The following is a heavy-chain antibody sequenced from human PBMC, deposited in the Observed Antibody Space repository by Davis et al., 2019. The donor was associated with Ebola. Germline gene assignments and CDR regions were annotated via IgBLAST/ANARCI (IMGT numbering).Heavy chain of an antibody. D-gene: IGHD2-2*01. CDR2: ISGSGGRT. V-gene: IGHV3-23*01. Sequence: GESLKISCAASGFTFSSYAMSWVRQASGKGLEWVSAISGSGGRTYYADSVKGRFTISRDNSKNTLYLQMNSLKTEDTAVYYCTTDHVGSYCSSTSCAQHYYYGMDVWGQGTTVTVSS. J-gene: IGHJ6*02. CDR1: GFTFSSYA. CDR3: TTDHVGSYCSSTSCAQHYYYGMDV.